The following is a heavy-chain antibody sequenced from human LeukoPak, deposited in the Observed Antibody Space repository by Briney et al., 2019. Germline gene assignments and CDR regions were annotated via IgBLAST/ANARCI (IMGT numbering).Heavy chain of an antibody. D-gene: IGHD3-22*01. CDR1: GFTFSAHY. V-gene: IGHV3-72*01. Sequence: GSLRLSCAASGFTFSAHYMDCGREAPGKELGWVGRTRNKAKSYTTEYAASVKGRFTISRNDSKNSQYLQMNNLNTEDTAVYYCAREIVEVITTLRSWAFDIWGQGTMVTVSS. CDR2: TRNKAKSYTT. J-gene: IGHJ3*02. CDR3: AREIVEVITTLRSWAFDI.